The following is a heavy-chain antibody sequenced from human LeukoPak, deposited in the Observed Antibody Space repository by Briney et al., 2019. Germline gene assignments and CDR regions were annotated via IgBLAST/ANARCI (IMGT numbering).Heavy chain of an antibody. Sequence: ASVKVSCKASGYTFTGYYMHWVRQAPGQGLEWMGWINPNSGGTNYAQKFQGRVTMTRDTSISTAYMELSSLRSEDTAVYYCATINDVREFDDIAYYFDYWGQGTLVTVSS. CDR1: GYTFTGYY. CDR3: ATINDVREFDDIAYYFDY. V-gene: IGHV1-2*02. D-gene: IGHD3-10*01. CDR2: INPNSGGT. J-gene: IGHJ4*02.